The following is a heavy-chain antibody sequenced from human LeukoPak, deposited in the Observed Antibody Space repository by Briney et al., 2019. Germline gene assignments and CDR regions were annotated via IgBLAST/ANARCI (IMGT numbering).Heavy chain of an antibody. CDR1: GGSISSYY. CDR3: ARDGSSLELRTPLDY. D-gene: IGHD1-7*01. J-gene: IGHJ4*02. V-gene: IGHV4-4*07. CDR2: IYTSGST. Sequence: MPSETLSLTCTVSGGSISSYYWSWIRQPAGKGLEWIGRIYTSGSTNYNPSLKSRVTMSVDTSKNQFSLKLSSVTAADTAVYYCARDGSSLELRTPLDYWSQGTLVTVSS.